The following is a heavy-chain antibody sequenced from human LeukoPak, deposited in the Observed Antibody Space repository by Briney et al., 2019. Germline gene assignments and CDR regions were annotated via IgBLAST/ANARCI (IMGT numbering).Heavy chain of an antibody. J-gene: IGHJ4*02. Sequence: SETLSLTCIVSGGSISSGGYYWSWIRQHPGKVLECIGYIYYTGSTSYNPSLKSRLTISVDTSKNQFSLKLSSVTAADTAVYYCARVFWSGYSYFDYWGQGTLVTVSS. CDR2: IYYTGST. V-gene: IGHV4-31*03. CDR1: GGSISSGGYY. CDR3: ARVFWSGYSYFDY. D-gene: IGHD3-3*01.